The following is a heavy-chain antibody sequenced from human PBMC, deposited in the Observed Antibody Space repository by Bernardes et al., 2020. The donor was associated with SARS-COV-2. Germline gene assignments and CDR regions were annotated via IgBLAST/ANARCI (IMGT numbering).Heavy chain of an antibody. CDR3: ARILRDNGFGSGYYDL. J-gene: IGHJ2*01. Sequence: GGSLRLSCAASGFNFSSYAMNWVRQAPGKGLQWVSSITSITTYIQYTDSVEGRFTVSRDNAKNSLYLEMTSLRAEDTAIYYCARILRDNGFGSGYYDLWGRGTLVTVSS. CDR2: ITSITTYI. CDR1: GFNFSSYA. D-gene: IGHD4-17*01. V-gene: IGHV3-21*01.